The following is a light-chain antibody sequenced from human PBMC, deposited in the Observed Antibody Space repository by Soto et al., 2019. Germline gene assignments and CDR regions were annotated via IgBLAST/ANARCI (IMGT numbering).Light chain of an antibody. Sequence: IQMTQSPSSLSASVGYRVTITCRASQGISNELGWYQQRPGKAPKVLIYGASNLQSGVPSRFSGSASGTDFTLTISSLPPEDFATYYCLQDYTYPWTFGQGTKVEMK. CDR1: QGISNE. V-gene: IGKV1-6*01. J-gene: IGKJ1*01. CDR3: LQDYTYPWT. CDR2: GAS.